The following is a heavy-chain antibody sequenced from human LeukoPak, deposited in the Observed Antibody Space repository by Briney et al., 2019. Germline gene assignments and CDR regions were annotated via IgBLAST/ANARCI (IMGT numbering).Heavy chain of an antibody. D-gene: IGHD3-10*01. CDR2: ISYDGSNK. V-gene: IGHV3-30*18. J-gene: IGHJ6*04. Sequence: PEGSLRLSCAASGFTFSSYGMHWVRQAPGKGLEWVAVISYDGSNKYYADSVKGRFTISRDNSKNTLFLQMNSPRAEDTAVYYCAKGRITMVRGVSMDVWGKGTTVTVSS. CDR1: GFTFSSYG. CDR3: AKGRITMVRGVSMDV.